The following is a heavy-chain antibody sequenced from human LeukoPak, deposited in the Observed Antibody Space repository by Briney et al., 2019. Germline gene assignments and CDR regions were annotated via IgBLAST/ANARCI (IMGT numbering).Heavy chain of an antibody. J-gene: IGHJ6*02. Sequence: GASVNVSCKTSGYTFTSYGISWVRQAPGQGLEWVGWISAYNDNTNSAQKLQGRVTMTTDTSTSTAYMELRSLRSDDTAVYYCARVTGYCSSSSCHPYYGMDVWGQGTTVTVSS. D-gene: IGHD2-2*03. V-gene: IGHV1-18*01. CDR1: GYTFTSYG. CDR3: ARVTGYCSSSSCHPYYGMDV. CDR2: ISAYNDNT.